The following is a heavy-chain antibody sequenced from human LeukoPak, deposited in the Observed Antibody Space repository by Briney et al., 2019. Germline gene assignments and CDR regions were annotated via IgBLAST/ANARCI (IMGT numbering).Heavy chain of an antibody. D-gene: IGHD2-15*01. Sequence: PGGSLRLSCAASGFTFSSYEMNWVRQAPGKGLEWVSYISSSGSTIYYADSVKGRFTISRDNAKNSLYLQMNSLRAEDTAVYYCARGGYCSGGSCYDYYYMDVWGKGTTVTVSS. CDR3: ARGGYCSGGSCYDYYYMDV. CDR1: GFTFSSYE. J-gene: IGHJ6*03. CDR2: ISSSGSTI. V-gene: IGHV3-48*03.